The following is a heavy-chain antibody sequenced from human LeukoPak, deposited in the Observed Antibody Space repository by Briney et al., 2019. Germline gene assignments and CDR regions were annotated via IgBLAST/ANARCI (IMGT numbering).Heavy chain of an antibody. CDR2: IYPGDSDT. J-gene: IGHJ4*02. CDR3: ARHSASSSWYVYFDY. CDR1: GYSFTSYW. Sequence: GESLKISCKGSGYSFTSYWIGWVRQMPGKGLEWMGIIYPGDSDTRYSPSFQGQVTISADKSISTAYLQWSSLKASDTATYYCARHSASSSWYVYFDYWGQGTLVTVSS. V-gene: IGHV5-51*01. D-gene: IGHD6-13*01.